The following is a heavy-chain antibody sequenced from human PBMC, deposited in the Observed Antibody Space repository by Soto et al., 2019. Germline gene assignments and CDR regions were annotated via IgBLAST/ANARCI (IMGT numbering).Heavy chain of an antibody. J-gene: IGHJ5*02. CDR2: IYATGTT. V-gene: IGHV4-4*07. D-gene: IGHD1-1*01. CDR1: RASISGFD. Sequence: SETLSLTCSVSRASISGFDWSWIRKSAGKGLEWIGRIYATGTTDYNPSLKSRVMMSVDTSKKQFSLKLRSVTAADTAVYYCVRDGTKTLRDWFDPWGKGISVTVSS. CDR3: VRDGTKTLRDWFDP.